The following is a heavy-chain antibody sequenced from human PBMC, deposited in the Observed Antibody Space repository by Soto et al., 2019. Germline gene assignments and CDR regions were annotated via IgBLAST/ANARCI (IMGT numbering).Heavy chain of an antibody. V-gene: IGHV4-31*03. CDR3: ARLRIAKNYYKWFGP. Sequence: SETLSLTCSVSGAALNSGNYYWSWIRQVPGKGLEWIGHIYVTGAVDYNPSLRDRITISQDTSERQFSLNLRLVTAADTAVYYCARLRIAKNYYKWFGPWGQGTMVTVYS. D-gene: IGHD2-21*01. CDR1: GAALNSGNYY. J-gene: IGHJ5*02. CDR2: IYVTGAV.